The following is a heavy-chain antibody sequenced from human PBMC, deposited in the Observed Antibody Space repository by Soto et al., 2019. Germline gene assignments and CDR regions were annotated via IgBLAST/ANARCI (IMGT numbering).Heavy chain of an antibody. D-gene: IGHD2-15*01. CDR2: INAGNGNT. Sequence: VASVKVSCKASGYTFTSYAMHWVRQAPGQRLEWMGWINAGNGNTKYSQKFQGRVTITRDTSASTAYMELSSLRSEDTAVYYCARDNDIVVVVAATRAVWFDPWGQGTLVTVSS. CDR1: GYTFTSYA. J-gene: IGHJ5*02. CDR3: ARDNDIVVVVAATRAVWFDP. V-gene: IGHV1-3*01.